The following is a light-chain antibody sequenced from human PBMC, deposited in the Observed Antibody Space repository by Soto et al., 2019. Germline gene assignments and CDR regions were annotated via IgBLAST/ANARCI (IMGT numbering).Light chain of an antibody. CDR1: SSDVGGYNY. CDR3: SSYTSSSTLT. J-gene: IGLJ1*01. V-gene: IGLV2-14*01. CDR2: DVS. Sequence: QSALTQPASVSGSPGQSITISCTGTSSDVGGYNYVSWYQQHPGKAPKLMIYDVSYRPSGVSNRFSGSKSGNTASLTISGLQAEDEDDYYCSSYTSSSTLTFGTGTKLTVL.